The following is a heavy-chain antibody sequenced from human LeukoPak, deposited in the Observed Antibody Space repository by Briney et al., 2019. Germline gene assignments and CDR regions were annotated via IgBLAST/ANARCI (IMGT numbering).Heavy chain of an antibody. CDR1: GFTFSSYG. Sequence: QVQLVESGGGVVQPGRSLRLSCAPFGFTFSSYGMHWVRQAPGKGLEWVAVISYDGSSKYYADSVKGRFTISRDNSKNTLYLQKKSLRAEDTAVYYWWKGGGGRWLHYFDYWGQGTLVTVSS. D-gene: IGHD5-24*01. CDR3: WKGGGGRWLHYFDY. CDR2: ISYDGSSK. J-gene: IGHJ4*02. V-gene: IGHV3-30*18.